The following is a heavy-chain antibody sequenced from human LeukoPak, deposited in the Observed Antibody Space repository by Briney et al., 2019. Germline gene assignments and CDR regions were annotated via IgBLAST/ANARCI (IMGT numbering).Heavy chain of an antibody. CDR1: GYTLTELS. V-gene: IGHV3-15*01. D-gene: IGHD4-17*01. CDR2: IKSKVDGETT. CDR3: AIDEPDYAPYDFDY. Sequence: SCKVSGYTLTELSMNWVRQAPGKGLEWVGRIKSKVDGETTDYAAPVKGRFTISRDDSNNMVYLQMNSLKIEDTAVYYCAIDEPDYAPYDFDYWGQGTLVTVSS. J-gene: IGHJ4*02.